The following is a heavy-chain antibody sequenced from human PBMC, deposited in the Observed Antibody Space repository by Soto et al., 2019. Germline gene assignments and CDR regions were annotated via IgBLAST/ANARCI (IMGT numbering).Heavy chain of an antibody. CDR2: ISYDGSNK. J-gene: IGHJ4*02. D-gene: IGHD3-22*01. V-gene: IGHV3-30-3*01. Sequence: QVQLVESGGGVVQPGRSLRVSCAASGFTFSSYAMHWVRQAPGKGLEWVAVISYDGSNKYYADSVKGRFTISRDNSKNTLYLQMNSLRAEDTAVYYCAREEDYDSLFDYWGQGTLVTVSS. CDR3: AREEDYDSLFDY. CDR1: GFTFSSYA.